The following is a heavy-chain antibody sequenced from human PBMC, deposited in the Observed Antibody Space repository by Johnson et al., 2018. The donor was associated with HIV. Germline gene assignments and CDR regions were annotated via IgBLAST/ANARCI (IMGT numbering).Heavy chain of an antibody. CDR3: AKERVVVTTYDAFDI. V-gene: IGHV3-30*02. Sequence: QVQLVESGGGVVQPGGSQRLSCAASGFTFNNYGMHWVRQAPGKGLEWVAFIWYDGSNKYYADSVKGRFTISRDNSKNTLYLQMNSLRAEDTAVYYCAKERVVVTTYDAFDIWGQGTMVTVSS. D-gene: IGHD3-22*01. CDR2: IWYDGSNK. CDR1: GFTFNNYG. J-gene: IGHJ3*02.